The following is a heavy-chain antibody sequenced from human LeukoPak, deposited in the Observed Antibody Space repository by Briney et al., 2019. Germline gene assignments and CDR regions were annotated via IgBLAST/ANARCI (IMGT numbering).Heavy chain of an antibody. CDR1: GGSLSSFY. V-gene: IGHV4-59*01. CDR2: ILYSGST. Sequence: SETLSLTCTVSGGSLSSFYWSWTRQPPGKGLEWIGYILYSGSTNYNPSLKSRVTISVDTSKNQFSLKLRSVTAADTAVYYCARAPYYYYMDVWAKGTTVTVSS. J-gene: IGHJ6*03. CDR3: ARAPYYYYMDV.